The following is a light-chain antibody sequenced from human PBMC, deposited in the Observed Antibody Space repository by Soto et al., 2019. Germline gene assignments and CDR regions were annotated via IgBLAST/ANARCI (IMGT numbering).Light chain of an antibody. CDR3: QHYNSYSEA. Sequence: DIEMTQSPSTLSGYVGDSVTIXXRASETISSWLAWYQQKTGKAPKXLIYKASTLKSGVPSRFSGSGAGTEFTLTISSLQPDDFATYYCQHYNSYSEAFGPGTKVDI. J-gene: IGKJ3*01. CDR1: ETISSW. V-gene: IGKV1-5*03. CDR2: KAS.